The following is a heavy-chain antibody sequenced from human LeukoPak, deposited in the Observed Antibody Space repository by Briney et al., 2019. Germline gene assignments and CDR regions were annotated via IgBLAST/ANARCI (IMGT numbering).Heavy chain of an antibody. CDR1: GGTFSNYA. Sequence: SVKVSCKASGGTFSNYAISWVRQAPGQGLEWMGGIIPIFGTANYAQKFRGRVTITADKSTSTASMELRSLRSDDTAVYYCVRVIPQKWDLPGKWFDPWGQGTLVTVSS. J-gene: IGHJ5*02. CDR3: VRVIPQKWDLPGKWFDP. D-gene: IGHD1-26*01. CDR2: IIPIFGTA. V-gene: IGHV1-69*06.